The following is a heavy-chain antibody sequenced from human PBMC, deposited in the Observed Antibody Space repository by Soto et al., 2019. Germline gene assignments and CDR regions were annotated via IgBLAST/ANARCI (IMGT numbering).Heavy chain of an antibody. CDR3: ARGQRFSDWFDP. D-gene: IGHD3-3*01. V-gene: IGHV4-4*07. Sequence: PSETLSLPGTVSGCSITSYYWTWIRQPAGKGLEWIGRVYSSGGTHYNPSLKSRVTISLDTSKNQFSLRLLSVTDADTAVYFCARGQRFSDWFDPWGQGTLVTVSS. CDR1: GCSITSYY. CDR2: VYSSGGT. J-gene: IGHJ5*02.